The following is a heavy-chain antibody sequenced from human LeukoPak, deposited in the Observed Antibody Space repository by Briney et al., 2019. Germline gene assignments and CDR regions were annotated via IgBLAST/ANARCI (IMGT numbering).Heavy chain of an antibody. CDR1: GFTFSSYS. V-gene: IGHV3-21*01. CDR3: ARDGSGSYSYYYYYYMDV. D-gene: IGHD1-26*01. Sequence: PGGSLRLSCAASGFTFSSYSTNWVRQAPGKGLEWVSSISSSSSYIYYADSVKGRFTISRDNAKNSLYLQMNSLRAEDTAVYYCARDGSGSYSYYYYYYMDVWGKGTTVTVSS. CDR2: ISSSSSYI. J-gene: IGHJ6*03.